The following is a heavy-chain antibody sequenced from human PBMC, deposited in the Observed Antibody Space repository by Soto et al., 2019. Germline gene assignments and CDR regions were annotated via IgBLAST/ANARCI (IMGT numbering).Heavy chain of an antibody. Sequence: GGSLRLSCAASGFTFIRHGMQWARQAPGKGLEWVALIWYDGTRESYADSVKGRFTISRDQSESTLYLQMNRLRADDTAVYYCARDISFGAYDLWGQGTLVTVSS. D-gene: IGHD1-1*01. J-gene: IGHJ1*01. CDR1: GFTFIRHG. CDR2: IWYDGTRE. CDR3: ARDISFGAYDL. V-gene: IGHV3-33*01.